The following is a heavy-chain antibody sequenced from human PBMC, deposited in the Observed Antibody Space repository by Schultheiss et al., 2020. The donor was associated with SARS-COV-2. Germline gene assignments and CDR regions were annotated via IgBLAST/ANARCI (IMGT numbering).Heavy chain of an antibody. V-gene: IGHV4-34*01. Sequence: SETLSLTCAVYGESFSGYYWRWIRQTPGKGLEWSGEISHSGSTNYNPSLKSRVTISVDTSKNQFSLKLSSVTAADTAVYYCARCVVTTDGTRYYYYGMDVWGQGTTVTVSS. CDR1: GESFSGYY. CDR3: ARCVVTTDGTRYYYYGMDV. CDR2: ISHSGST. D-gene: IGHD1-1*01. J-gene: IGHJ6*02.